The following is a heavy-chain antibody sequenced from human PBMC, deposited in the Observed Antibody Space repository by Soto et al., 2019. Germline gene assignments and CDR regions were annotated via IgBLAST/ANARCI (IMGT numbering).Heavy chain of an antibody. CDR1: GYTFTSYG. V-gene: IGHV1-18*01. CDR3: SRDSPPVDY. Sequence: QVQLVQSGAEVKKPGASVKVSCKASGYTFTSYGLSWVRQAPGQGLEWMGWISAYNGNTNYAQKLQGRVTMTTDTSPITAYMELRSLTSDDTAVYYCSRDSPPVDYWGQGTLVTVSS. J-gene: IGHJ4*01. CDR2: ISAYNGNT.